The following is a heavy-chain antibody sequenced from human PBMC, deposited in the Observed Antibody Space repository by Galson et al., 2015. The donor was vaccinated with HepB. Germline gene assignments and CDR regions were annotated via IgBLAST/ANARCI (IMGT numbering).Heavy chain of an antibody. V-gene: IGHV3-21*01. CDR3: ARDVVDDSSSWYLRGYFQL. J-gene: IGHJ1*01. Sequence: SLRLSCAASGFTFSSYSMNWVRQAPGKGLEWVSSISSSSSYIYYADSVKGRFTISRDNAKNSLYLQMNSLRAEDTAVYYCARDVVDDSSSWYLRGYFQLWGQGTLVTVSS. D-gene: IGHD6-13*01. CDR1: GFTFSSYS. CDR2: ISSSSSYI.